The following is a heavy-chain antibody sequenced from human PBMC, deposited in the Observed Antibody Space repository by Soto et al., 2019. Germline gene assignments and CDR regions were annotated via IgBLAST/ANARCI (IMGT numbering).Heavy chain of an antibody. V-gene: IGHV3-48*01. D-gene: IGHD3-10*01. CDR2: IGSGSGRT. CDR3: ERGLWSANHYALDSYCSRGDY. CDR1: GFPFSTSS. Sequence: EVQVLESGGGLVQPGGSLRLSCAVSGFPFSTSSMNWVRQAPGKGLEWVSYIGSGSGRTYYADSVKGRFTISRDYAKKSLRLQMDSLRAEDTDVYDCERGLWSANHYALDSYCSRGDYGGQGTGVTVSS. J-gene: IGHJ4*02.